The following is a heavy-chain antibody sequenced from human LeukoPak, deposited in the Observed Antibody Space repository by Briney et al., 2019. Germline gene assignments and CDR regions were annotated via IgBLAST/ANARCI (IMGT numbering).Heavy chain of an antibody. Sequence: SETLSLTCTVYGGSFSGYYRSWIRQPPGKGLEWIGEINHSGSTNYNPSLKSRVTISVDTSKNQFSLKLSSVTAADTAVYYCARGPGPYSSGWYFDYWGQGTLVTVSS. J-gene: IGHJ4*02. CDR2: INHSGST. CDR3: ARGPGPYSSGWYFDY. CDR1: GGSFSGYY. D-gene: IGHD6-19*01. V-gene: IGHV4-34*01.